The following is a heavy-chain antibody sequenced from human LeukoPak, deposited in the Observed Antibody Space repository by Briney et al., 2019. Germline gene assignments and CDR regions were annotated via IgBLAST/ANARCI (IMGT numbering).Heavy chain of an antibody. D-gene: IGHD2-2*02. V-gene: IGHV3-30-3*01. Sequence: GGSLRLSCAASGFTFSSYAMHWVRQAPGKGLEWVAVISYDGSNKYYADSVKGRFTISRDNSKNTLYLQMNSLRAEDTAVYYCARGEPGYCSSTSCYSPGASLDYWGQGTLVTVSS. CDR3: ARGEPGYCSSTSCYSPGASLDY. CDR1: GFTFSSYA. J-gene: IGHJ4*02. CDR2: ISYDGSNK.